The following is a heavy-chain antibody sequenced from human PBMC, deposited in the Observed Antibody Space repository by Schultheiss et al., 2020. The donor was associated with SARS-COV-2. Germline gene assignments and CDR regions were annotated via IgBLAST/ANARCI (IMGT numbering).Heavy chain of an antibody. J-gene: IGHJ4*02. V-gene: IGHV4-59*01. D-gene: IGHD1-26*01. Sequence: SETLSLTCTVSGGSIRSYYWSWIRQPPGKGLEWIGYMHYSGSTNYNPSLKSRVTISVDTSKNQISLNLRSVTAADAAVCYCASSRYGGSYQFDHWGQGTLVTVSS. CDR2: MHYSGST. CDR3: ASSRYGGSYQFDH. CDR1: GGSIRSYY.